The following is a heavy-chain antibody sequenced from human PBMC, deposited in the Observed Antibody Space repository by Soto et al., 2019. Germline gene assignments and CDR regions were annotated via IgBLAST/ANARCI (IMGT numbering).Heavy chain of an antibody. CDR3: ARIASAGRGWDV. V-gene: IGHV3-7*01. CDR2: IKQDGSEK. CDR1: GFTFSSYW. J-gene: IGHJ6*02. Sequence: EVQLVESGGDLVQPGGSLRLSCAASGFTFSSYWMSWVRQAPVKGLEWVGNIKQDGSEKNYVDFVKGRFTISRDNAKNSLYLQMNSLRAEDTAVYYCARIASAGRGWDVWGQGTTVVVSS. D-gene: IGHD6-13*01.